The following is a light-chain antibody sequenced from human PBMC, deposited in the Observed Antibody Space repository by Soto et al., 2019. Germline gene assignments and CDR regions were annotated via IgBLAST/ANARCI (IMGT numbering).Light chain of an antibody. V-gene: IGKV1-27*01. CDR3: PQYDTAPLT. Sequence: IQMTQSPSSLSASVGDRVTITCRASQGIRHYLAWYQQKPGKVPKLLMYHASTLQSGVPSRFSGSGSGTDFAPTMSCLQPEHVATYYCPQYDTAPLTFGGGTKVEIK. J-gene: IGKJ4*02. CDR1: QGIRHY. CDR2: HAS.